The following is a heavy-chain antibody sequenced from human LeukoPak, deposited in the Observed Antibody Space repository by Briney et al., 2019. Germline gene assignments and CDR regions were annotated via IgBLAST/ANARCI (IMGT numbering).Heavy chain of an antibody. CDR2: ISSSGSTI. Sequence: GGSLRLSCVASGFTFSTYNMNWVRQAPGKGLEWVSYISSSGSTIYYADSVKGRFTISRDNAKNSLYLQMNSLRAEDTAVYYCAELGITMIGGVWGKGTTVTISS. CDR3: AELGITMIGGV. J-gene: IGHJ6*04. CDR1: GFTFSTYN. V-gene: IGHV3-48*04. D-gene: IGHD3-10*02.